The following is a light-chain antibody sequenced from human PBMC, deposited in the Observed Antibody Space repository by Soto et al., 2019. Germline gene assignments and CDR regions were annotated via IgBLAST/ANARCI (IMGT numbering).Light chain of an antibody. CDR3: ETWDSSLSAGGVV. CDR2: DNN. Sequence: QSVLTQPPSVSAAPGQKVTISCSGSGFNIGNDYVSWYQQLPGTAPKLLIHDNNKRPSGIPDRFSGSKSGTSATLGITGLQTEDEADYYCETWDSSLSAGGVVFGGGTKVTVL. CDR1: GFNIGNDY. V-gene: IGLV1-51*01. J-gene: IGLJ2*01.